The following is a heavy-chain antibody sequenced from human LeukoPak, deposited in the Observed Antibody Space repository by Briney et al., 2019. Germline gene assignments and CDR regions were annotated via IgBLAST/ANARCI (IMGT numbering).Heavy chain of an antibody. Sequence: GGSLRLSCAASGFTFSSYAMSWVRQAPGKGLEWVSAISGSGGSTYYADSVKGRFTISRDNSKNTLCLQMNSLRAEDTAVYYCAKKEGIVVVPAAIDYWGQEPWSPSPQ. D-gene: IGHD2-2*02. CDR2: ISGSGGST. CDR1: GFTFSSYA. J-gene: IGHJ4*01. CDR3: AKKEGIVVVPAAIDY. V-gene: IGHV3-23*01.